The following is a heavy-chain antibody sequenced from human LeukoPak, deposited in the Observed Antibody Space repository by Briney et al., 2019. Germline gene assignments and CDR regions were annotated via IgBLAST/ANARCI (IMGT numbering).Heavy chain of an antibody. D-gene: IGHD3-22*01. CDR1: GFTFSTYW. CDR3: ARAPSEIGGYYPEYFRH. J-gene: IGHJ1*01. Sequence: GGSLRPSCAASGFTFSTYWMHWVRQAPGKGLVWVSRIKSDGGTNYADSVKGRFTISRGNAKKTVSLQMNSLRPEDTGVYYCARAPSEIGGYYPEYFRHWGQGTLVTVSS. CDR2: IKSDGGT. V-gene: IGHV3-74*01.